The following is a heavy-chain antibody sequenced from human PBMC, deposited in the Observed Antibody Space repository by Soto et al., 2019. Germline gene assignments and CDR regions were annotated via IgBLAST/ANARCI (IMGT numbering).Heavy chain of an antibody. J-gene: IGHJ3*02. D-gene: IGHD3-10*01. V-gene: IGHV3-23*01. Sequence: EVQLLESGGGLVRPGGSLRLSCAASGFTFSSYTMTWVRQAPGERLEWVSSIVGSGDNTYYADSVKGRFTIARDNSKTTLYLQINSLRAEDTAVYYCAKYYYGSGSIRAFDIWGPGTMVTVSS. CDR2: IVGSGDNT. CDR3: AKYYYGSGSIRAFDI. CDR1: GFTFSSYT.